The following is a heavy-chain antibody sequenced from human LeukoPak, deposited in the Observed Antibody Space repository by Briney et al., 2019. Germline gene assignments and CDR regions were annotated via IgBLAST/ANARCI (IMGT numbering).Heavy chain of an antibody. CDR1: GFTFSSYA. Sequence: GGPLRLSCAASGFTFSSYAMSWVRQAPGKGLEWVSAISGSGGSTYYADSVKGRFTISRDNSKNTLYLQMNSLRAEDTAVYYCAKDRRAAAGTRSDYWGQGTLVTVSS. CDR2: ISGSGGST. CDR3: AKDRRAAAGTRSDY. D-gene: IGHD6-13*01. J-gene: IGHJ4*02. V-gene: IGHV3-23*01.